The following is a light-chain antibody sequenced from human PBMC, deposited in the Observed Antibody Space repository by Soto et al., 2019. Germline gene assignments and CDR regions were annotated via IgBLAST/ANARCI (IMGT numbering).Light chain of an antibody. CDR2: DAS. CDR1: QSVSSY. CDR3: QQRSNWPQLT. V-gene: IGKV3-11*01. J-gene: IGKJ1*01. Sequence: EIVLTQSPATLSLSPGERATLSCRASQSVSSYLAWYQQKPGQAPRLLIYDASNRATGIPARFSGSGSGTDFTLTISSLEPEDFAVYYCQQRSNWPQLTFDQGTKVEIK.